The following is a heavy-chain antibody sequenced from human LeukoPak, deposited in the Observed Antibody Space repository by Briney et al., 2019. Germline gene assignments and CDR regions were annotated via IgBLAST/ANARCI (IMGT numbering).Heavy chain of an antibody. Sequence: PGGSLRLSCAASGFTFSSYSMNWARQAPGKGLEWVSSISSSSSYIYYADSVKGRLTISRDNAKNSLYLQMNSLRAEDTAVYYCARARYDSNGYPIDYWGQGTLVTVSS. J-gene: IGHJ4*02. CDR2: ISSSSSYI. CDR3: ARARYDSNGYPIDY. CDR1: GFTFSSYS. D-gene: IGHD3-22*01. V-gene: IGHV3-21*01.